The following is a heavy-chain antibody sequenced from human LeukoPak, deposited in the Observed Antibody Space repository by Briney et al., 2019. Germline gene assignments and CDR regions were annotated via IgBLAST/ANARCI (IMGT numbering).Heavy chain of an antibody. CDR1: GYTFTSYY. CDR3: ASIGGSPMLFDY. D-gene: IGHD2-15*01. CDR2: INPSGGST. Sequence: GASVKVSCKXSGYTFTSYYMHWVRQAPRQGLEWMGIINPSGGSTSYAQKFQGRVTMTRDTSTSTVYMELSSLRSEDTAVYYCASIGGSPMLFDYWGQGTLVTVSS. V-gene: IGHV1-46*01. J-gene: IGHJ4*02.